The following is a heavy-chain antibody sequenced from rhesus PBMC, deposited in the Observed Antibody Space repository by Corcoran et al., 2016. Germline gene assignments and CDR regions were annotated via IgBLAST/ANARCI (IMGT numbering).Heavy chain of an antibody. CDR3: ARDRCTGSGCPRDY. CDR2: IYGSGGGT. CDR1: GGSISDDYY. J-gene: IGHJ4*01. D-gene: IGHD2-21*01. Sequence: QVLLQESGPGLVKPSETLSLTCAVSGGSISDDYYWSWNRQPPGKGLEWIGYIYGSGGGTHYNPSLKNRVTISIDTSKNQFSLKLGSVTAADTAVYYCARDRCTGSGCPRDYWGQGVLVTASS. V-gene: IGHV4-106*01.